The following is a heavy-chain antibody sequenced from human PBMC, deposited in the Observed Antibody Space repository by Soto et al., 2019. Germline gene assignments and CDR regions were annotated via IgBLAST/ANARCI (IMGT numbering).Heavy chain of an antibody. D-gene: IGHD5-12*01. Sequence: QVQLVQSGAEVKEPGASVTVSCRASGDRFTDYYMHWVRQAPGQGLEWMGWINPNSGVTKYAQKFQGWGTMTREPFNRTGYMQLSRLGFGDTAIYYCARESGGATATLDYYYFYMDVWGTGTTVTVSS. CDR3: ARESGGATATLDYYYFYMDV. J-gene: IGHJ6*03. CDR1: GDRFTDYY. CDR2: INPNSGVT. V-gene: IGHV1-2*04.